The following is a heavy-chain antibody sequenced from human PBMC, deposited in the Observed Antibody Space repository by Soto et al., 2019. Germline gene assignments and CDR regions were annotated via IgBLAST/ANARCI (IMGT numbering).Heavy chain of an antibody. CDR2: ISYDGSNK. Sequence: GGSLRLSCAASGFTFSSYGMHWVRQAPGKGLEWVAVISYDGSNKYYADSVKGRFTISRDNSKNTLYLQMNSLRAEDTAVYYCAKSGRWIDYDILTGYYPDSWGQGTLVTVPP. J-gene: IGHJ4*02. V-gene: IGHV3-30*18. CDR3: AKSGRWIDYDILTGYYPDS. D-gene: IGHD3-9*01. CDR1: GFTFSSYG.